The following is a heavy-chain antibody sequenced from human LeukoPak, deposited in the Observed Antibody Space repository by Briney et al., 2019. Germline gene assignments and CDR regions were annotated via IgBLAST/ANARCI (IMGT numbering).Heavy chain of an antibody. V-gene: IGHV4-59*01. CDR2: IYYSGST. CDR3: ARDNGVATMSFDY. J-gene: IGHJ4*02. D-gene: IGHD5-12*01. Sequence: SETLSLTCTVSGGSISSYYWSWIRQLPGKGLEWIGYIYYSGSTNYNPSLKSRVTISVDTSKNQFSLKLSSVTAADTAVYYCARDNGVATMSFDYWGQGTLVTVSS. CDR1: GGSISSYY.